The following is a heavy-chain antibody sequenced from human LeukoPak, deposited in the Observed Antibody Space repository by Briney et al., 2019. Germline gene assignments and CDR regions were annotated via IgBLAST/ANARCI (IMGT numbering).Heavy chain of an antibody. CDR3: AREDCGGDCHGDY. D-gene: IGHD2-21*02. CDR2: INHSGST. Sequence: PSETLSLTCTVSGGSISGYYWSWSRQPPGKGLEWIGEINHSGSTNYNPSLKSRVTISVDTSKNQFSLKLSSVTAADTAVYYCAREDCGGDCHGDYWGQGTLVTVSS. J-gene: IGHJ4*02. V-gene: IGHV4-34*01. CDR1: GGSISGYY.